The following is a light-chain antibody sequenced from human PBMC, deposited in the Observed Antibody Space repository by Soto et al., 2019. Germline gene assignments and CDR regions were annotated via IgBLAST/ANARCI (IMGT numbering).Light chain of an antibody. Sequence: IVVTEARGTLSVSPGERATLSCRASQSVSSNLAWYQQKPGQAPRLLIYGASTRATGIPARFSGSGSGTEFTLTISSLQSEDFAVYYCQQYNNWPPVWTFGQGTKVDIK. J-gene: IGKJ1*01. CDR2: GAS. CDR1: QSVSSN. V-gene: IGKV3-15*01. CDR3: QQYNNWPPVWT.